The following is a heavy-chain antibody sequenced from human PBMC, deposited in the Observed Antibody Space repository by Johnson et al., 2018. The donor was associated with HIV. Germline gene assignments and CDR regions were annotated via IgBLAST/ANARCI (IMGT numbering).Heavy chain of an antibody. CDR1: GFTFSSYG. CDR3: AKDHWVVGSWQAFDI. CDR2: IRYDGSNK. V-gene: IGHV3-30*02. J-gene: IGHJ3*02. Sequence: QVQLVESGGGVVQPGRSLRLSCAASGFTFSSYGMHWVRQAPGKGLEWVAFIRYDGSNKYYADSVKGRFTISRDNSKNTLYLQMNSLRAEDTAVYYCAKDHWVVGSWQAFDIWGQGTMVTVSS. D-gene: IGHD6-13*01.